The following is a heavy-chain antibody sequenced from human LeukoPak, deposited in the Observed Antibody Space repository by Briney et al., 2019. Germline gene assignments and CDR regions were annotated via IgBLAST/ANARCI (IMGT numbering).Heavy chain of an antibody. CDR1: GYTFSNYN. V-gene: IGHV1-46*01. CDR3: ARVGVDDSGNILKYFFDY. D-gene: IGHD4-23*01. Sequence: ASVKVSCKASGYTFSNYNIHWLRQAPGQGLEWMGIVNPSGDSTNYAQNFQGRVTMTGDTSTSTVYMELSSLRSEDTALYCCARVGVDDSGNILKYFFDYWGQGTLVTVSS. J-gene: IGHJ4*02. CDR2: VNPSGDST.